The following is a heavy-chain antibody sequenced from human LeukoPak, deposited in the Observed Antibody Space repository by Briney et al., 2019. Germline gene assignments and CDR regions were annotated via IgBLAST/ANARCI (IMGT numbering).Heavy chain of an antibody. CDR1: GFTFSGYS. J-gene: IGHJ4*02. D-gene: IGHD2-2*02. CDR2: ISSSSSYI. V-gene: IGHV3-21*01. Sequence: GGSLRLSCAASGFTFSGYSMNWVRQAPGKGLEWVSSISSSSSYIYYADSVKGRFTISRDNAKNSLYLQMNSLRAEDTAVYYCARGGFSSTSCYRAWGQGTLVTVSS. CDR3: ARGGFSSTSCYRA.